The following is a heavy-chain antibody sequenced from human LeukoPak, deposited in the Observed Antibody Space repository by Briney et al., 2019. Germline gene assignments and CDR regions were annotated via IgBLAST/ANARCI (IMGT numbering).Heavy chain of an antibody. D-gene: IGHD6-19*01. J-gene: IGHJ4*02. CDR2: IYHSGST. V-gene: IGHV4-38-2*02. CDR1: GYSISSGYY. CDR3: ARDLGQQWLVQGAFDY. Sequence: SETLSLTCAVSGYSISSGYYWGWIRQPPGKGLEWIGSIYHSGSTYYNPSLKSRVTISVDTSKNQFSLKLSSVTAADTAVYYCARDLGQQWLVQGAFDYWGQGILVTVSS.